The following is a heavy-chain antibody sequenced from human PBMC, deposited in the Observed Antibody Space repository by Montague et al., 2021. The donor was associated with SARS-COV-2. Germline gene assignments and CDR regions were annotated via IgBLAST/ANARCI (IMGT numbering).Heavy chain of an antibody. D-gene: IGHD3-22*01. CDR3: ARTSDPSNFDSTGYYGAFDV. Sequence: SETLSLTCTVSGATISSDYWSWIRQSPGKGLEWIGYMSYSGSATXKPSLESRVAISRDTSKTQFSLTLIPATAADTAIYYCARTSDPSNFDSTGYYGAFDVWGQGTTVIVSS. J-gene: IGHJ3*01. CDR1: GATISSDY. V-gene: IGHV4-59*01. CDR2: MSYSGSA.